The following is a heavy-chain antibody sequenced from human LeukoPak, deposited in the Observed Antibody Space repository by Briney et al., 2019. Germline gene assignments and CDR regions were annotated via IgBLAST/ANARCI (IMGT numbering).Heavy chain of an antibody. CDR1: GGSISSSSYY. D-gene: IGHD6-13*01. CDR3: ARDLRIAAVKGDEADY. CDR2: IYYSGST. V-gene: IGHV4-39*07. J-gene: IGHJ4*02. Sequence: SETLSLTCTVSGGSISSSSYYWGWIRQPPGKGLEWIGSIYYSGSTYYNPSLKSRVTISVDTSKNQFSLKLSSVTAADTAVYYCARDLRIAAVKGDEADYWGQGTLVTVSS.